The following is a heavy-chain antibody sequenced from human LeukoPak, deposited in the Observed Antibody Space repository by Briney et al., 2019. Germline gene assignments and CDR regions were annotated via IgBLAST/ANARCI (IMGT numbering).Heavy chain of an antibody. D-gene: IGHD3-10*01. J-gene: IGHJ6*02. V-gene: IGHV3-53*01. CDR3: ARDYFRGGSGSPV. CDR1: GFTVSSNY. CDR2: IYSGGST. Sequence: GGSLRLSCAASGFTVSSNYVSWVRQAPGKGLEWVSVIYSGGSTDYADSVKGRFIISRDNSKNTLYLQMNSLRAEDTAVYYCARDYFRGGSGSPVWGQGTTVTVSS.